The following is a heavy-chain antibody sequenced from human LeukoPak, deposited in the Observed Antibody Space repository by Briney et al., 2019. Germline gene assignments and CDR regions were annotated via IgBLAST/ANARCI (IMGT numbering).Heavy chain of an antibody. V-gene: IGHV3-7*01. D-gene: IGHD4-11*01. CDR2: IRPDGSEQ. J-gene: IGHJ4*02. CDR3: AGRDSARNPWAY. Sequence: GGSLRLSCAASGLTFTNFWVNWIRRAPGRGLEWVANIRPDGSEQFYVDSVKGRFTISRDNAKNSVYLQMNSLRADDTAVYYCAGRDSARNPWAYWGQGTLVTVST. CDR1: GLTFTNFW.